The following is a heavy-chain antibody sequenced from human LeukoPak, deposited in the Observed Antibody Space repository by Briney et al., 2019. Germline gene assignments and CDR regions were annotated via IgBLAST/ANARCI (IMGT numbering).Heavy chain of an antibody. J-gene: IGHJ4*02. CDR2: ISGSGGST. CDR1: GFTFSSYA. CDR3: AKGVHYGDYVFDY. V-gene: IGHV3-23*01. Sequence: GGSLRLSCAASGFTFSSYAMSWVRQAPGKGLGWVSAISGSGGSTYYADSVKGRFTISRDNSKNTLYLQMNSLRAEDTAVYYCAKGVHYGDYVFDYWGQGTLVTVSS. D-gene: IGHD4-17*01.